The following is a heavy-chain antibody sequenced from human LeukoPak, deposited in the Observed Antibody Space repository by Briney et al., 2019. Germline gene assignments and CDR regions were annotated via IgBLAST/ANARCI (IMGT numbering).Heavy chain of an antibody. CDR1: GGSISRYY. J-gene: IGHJ5*02. V-gene: IGHV4-4*07. CDR2: IDTRGST. CDR3: VGGTWDNFFDP. Sequence: PSETLSLTCRVSGGSISRYYWNWIRQPAGKALDWIGRIDTRGSTNYNPALKSRVTMSVDTSKSQFSLKVSSVTAADTAVYYCVGGTWDNFFDPWGQGTLVTVSS. D-gene: IGHD3-16*01.